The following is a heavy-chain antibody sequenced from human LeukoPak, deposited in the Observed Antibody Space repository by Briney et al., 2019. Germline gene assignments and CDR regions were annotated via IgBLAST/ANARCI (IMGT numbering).Heavy chain of an antibody. CDR1: GGPISSYY. J-gene: IGHJ6*03. V-gene: IGHV4-4*07. CDR2: IYTSGGT. Sequence: SQTLSLTRTVSGGPISSYYWSWIRQPAAKGLEWIGRIYTSGGTNYNPSLKSRVTMSVDTSKIQFSLKLSSVTAADTAVYYCARRVRTRRSQAYYYYMDVWGKGTTVTISS. CDR3: ARRVRTRRSQAYYYYMDV. D-gene: IGHD1-1*01.